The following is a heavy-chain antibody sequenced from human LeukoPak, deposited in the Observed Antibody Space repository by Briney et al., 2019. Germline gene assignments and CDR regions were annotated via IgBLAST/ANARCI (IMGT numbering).Heavy chain of an antibody. V-gene: IGHV1-8*01. CDR3: ARGMRYYGSGSYHDAFDI. CDR2: MNPNSGNT. Sequence: ASVKVSCKASGYTFTSYDINWVRQATGQGLEWMGWMNPNSGNTGYAQKFQGRVTMTGNTSISTAYMELSSLRSEDTAVYYCARGMRYYGSGSYHDAFDIWGQGTMVTVSS. CDR1: GYTFTSYD. J-gene: IGHJ3*02. D-gene: IGHD3-10*01.